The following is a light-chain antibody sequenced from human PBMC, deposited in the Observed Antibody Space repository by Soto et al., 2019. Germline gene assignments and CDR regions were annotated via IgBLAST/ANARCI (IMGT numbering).Light chain of an antibody. V-gene: IGKV3-20*01. CDR2: GAS. Sequence: EIVLTQSPGTLSLSPGERATLSCRASQSVSNSSLAWYQQKPGQAPRLLIYGASSRATGVPDRFSGSGSGTDVNLTISRLEPEDFAVYYCQQYGSSPYTFGQGTKLERK. CDR3: QQYGSSPYT. J-gene: IGKJ2*01. CDR1: QSVSNSS.